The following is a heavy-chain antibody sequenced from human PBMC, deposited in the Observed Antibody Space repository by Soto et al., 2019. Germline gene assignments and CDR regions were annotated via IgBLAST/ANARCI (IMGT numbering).Heavy chain of an antibody. CDR1: GFTFSSYW. J-gene: IGHJ6*03. CDR3: ARDRMGNYYYFMDV. D-gene: IGHD1-26*01. Sequence: EVQLVESGGGLVQPGGSLRLSCAASGFTFSSYWMSWVRQAPGKGLEWVANIKQDGSEKYYVDSVKGRFTISRDNAKNSLYLQMNSLRAEDTAVYYCARDRMGNYYYFMDVWGKGPTVTVSS. CDR2: IKQDGSEK. V-gene: IGHV3-7*01.